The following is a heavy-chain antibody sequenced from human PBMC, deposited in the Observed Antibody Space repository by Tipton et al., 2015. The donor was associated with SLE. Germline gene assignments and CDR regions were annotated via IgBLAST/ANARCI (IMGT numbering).Heavy chain of an antibody. J-gene: IGHJ5*02. V-gene: IGHV4-39*07. CDR1: GGSISSSSYY. D-gene: IGHD6-13*01. CDR3: ARAQRLVRWFDP. CDR2: INHSGIT. Sequence: TLSLTCTVSGGSISSSSYYWGWIRQPPGKGLEWIGEINHSGITNYNPSLKSRVTISVDTSKKQFSLKVSTVTAADTAVYYCARAQRLVRWFDPWGQGTLVTVSS.